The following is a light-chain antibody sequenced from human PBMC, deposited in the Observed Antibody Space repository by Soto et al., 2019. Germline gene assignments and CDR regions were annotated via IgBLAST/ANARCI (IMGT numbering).Light chain of an antibody. CDR1: QSVSSNY. CDR2: GAS. Sequence: EIVLTQSPGTLSLSPGERATLSCRASQSVSSNYLTWYQQKPGQAPRLLIVGASSRATGIPDRFSGSGSVTEFTLTISRLEPEDFAVYYCQQYGSSPFTFGPGTKVDIK. J-gene: IGKJ3*01. CDR3: QQYGSSPFT. V-gene: IGKV3-20*01.